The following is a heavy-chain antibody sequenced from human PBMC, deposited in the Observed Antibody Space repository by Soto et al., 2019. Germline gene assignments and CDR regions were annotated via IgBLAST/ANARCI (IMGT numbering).Heavy chain of an antibody. Sequence: ASVKVSCKASGYTFTSYYMHWVRQAPGQGLEWMGIINPSGGSTSYAQKFQGRVTMTRDTSTSTVYMELSSLRSEDTAVYYCARALGFKERRKGALGYWGQGTLVTVSS. D-gene: IGHD1-1*01. J-gene: IGHJ4*02. CDR2: INPSGGST. V-gene: IGHV1-46*03. CDR1: GYTFTSYY. CDR3: ARALGFKERRKGALGY.